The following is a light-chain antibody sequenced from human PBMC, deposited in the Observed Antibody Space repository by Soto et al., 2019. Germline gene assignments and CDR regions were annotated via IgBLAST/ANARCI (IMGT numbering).Light chain of an antibody. CDR1: QSVSSN. Sequence: RVMTQSPATLSLSRVETATLVPRASQSVSSNLAWYQQKPGQAPRLLIYGTSTRATGIPARFSGSGSGTAFTLTISSLQSEDFAVYYCQQYNDWPRAFGQGTKVDIK. V-gene: IGKV3-15*01. CDR3: QQYNDWPRA. J-gene: IGKJ1*01. CDR2: GTS.